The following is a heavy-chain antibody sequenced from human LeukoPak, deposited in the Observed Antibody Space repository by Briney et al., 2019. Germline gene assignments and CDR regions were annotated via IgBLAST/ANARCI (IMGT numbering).Heavy chain of an antibody. V-gene: IGHV4-34*01. D-gene: IGHD3-22*01. CDR3: ARERPYYYDSSGYYYYWYFDL. CDR2: INHSGST. J-gene: IGHJ2*01. Sequence: SETLSLTCAVYGGSFSGYYWSWIRQPPGKGLEWIGEINHSGSTNYNPSLKSRVTISVDTSKNQFSLKLSSVTAADTAVYYCARERPYYYDSSGYYYYWYFDLWGRGTLVTVSS. CDR1: GGSFSGYY.